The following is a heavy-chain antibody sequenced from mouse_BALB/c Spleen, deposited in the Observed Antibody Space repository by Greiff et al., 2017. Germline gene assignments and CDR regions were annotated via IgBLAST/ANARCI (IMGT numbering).Heavy chain of an antibody. J-gene: IGHJ2*01. V-gene: IGHV2-9*02. Sequence: VMLVESGPGLVAPSQSLSITCTVSGFSLTSYGVHWVRQPPGKGLEWLGVIWAGGSTNYNSALMSRLSISKDNSKSQVFLKMNSLQTDDTAMYYCARGRYDVNYFDYGGQGTTLTVSS. CDR2: IWAGGST. CDR3: ARGRYDVNYFDY. CDR1: GFSLTSYG. D-gene: IGHD2-14*01.